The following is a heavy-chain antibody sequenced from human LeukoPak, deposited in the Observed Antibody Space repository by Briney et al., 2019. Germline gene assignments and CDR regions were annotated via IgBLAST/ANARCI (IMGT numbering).Heavy chain of an antibody. J-gene: IGHJ6*03. CDR3: ATSGYYSYYYYYYMDV. V-gene: IGHV1-2*02. CDR2: INPNSGGT. CDR1: GYTFTGYY. D-gene: IGHD3-22*01. Sequence: ASVKVSCKASGYTFTGYYMHWVRQAPGQGLEGMGWINPNSGGTNYAQKFQGRVTMTRDTSISTAYMELSRLRSDDTAVYYCATSGYYSYYYYYYMDVWGKGTTVTVSS.